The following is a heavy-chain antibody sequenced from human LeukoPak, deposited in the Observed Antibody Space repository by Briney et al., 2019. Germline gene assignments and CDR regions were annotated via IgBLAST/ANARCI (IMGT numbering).Heavy chain of an antibody. CDR3: ARGGFDYGDYGETYWYFDL. CDR1: GGSFSGYY. V-gene: IGHV4-34*01. CDR2: INHSGST. Sequence: PSETLSLTCAVYGGSFSGYYWSWIRQPPGKGLEWIGEINHSGSTNYNPSLKSRVTISVDTSKNQFSLKLSSVTAADTAVYHCARGGFDYGDYGETYWYFDLWGRGTLVTVSS. J-gene: IGHJ2*01. D-gene: IGHD4-17*01.